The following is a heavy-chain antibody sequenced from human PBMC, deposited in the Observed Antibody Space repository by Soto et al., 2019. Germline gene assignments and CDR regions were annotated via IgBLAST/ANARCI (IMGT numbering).Heavy chain of an antibody. D-gene: IGHD3-10*01. CDR1: GFTFNSYS. J-gene: IGHJ4*02. Sequence: EVQLVESGGGLVQPGGSLRLSCAASGFTFNSYSMNWVRQAPGKGLEWVSYISSSSSTIYYADSVKGRFTISRDNAKNALYLQMNSLRDEDTAVYYCARAGYYGSGILLWGQGTLVTVSS. V-gene: IGHV3-48*02. CDR2: ISSSSSTI. CDR3: ARAGYYGSGILL.